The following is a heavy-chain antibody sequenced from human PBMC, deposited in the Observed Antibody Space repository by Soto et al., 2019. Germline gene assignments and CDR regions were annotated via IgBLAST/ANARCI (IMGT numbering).Heavy chain of an antibody. CDR1: GGSISGYY. V-gene: IGHV4-59*01. Sequence: SETLSLTCTVSGGSISGYYWSWIRQPPGKGLEGIGDIYYRGTTSYNPSLNSRVTMSVDTSKTQFSLKVNSVTAADTAVYYCARESYYGSGATVVAYWGQGTLVTVS. CDR3: ARESYYGSGATVVAY. CDR2: IYYRGTT. J-gene: IGHJ4*02. D-gene: IGHD3-10*01.